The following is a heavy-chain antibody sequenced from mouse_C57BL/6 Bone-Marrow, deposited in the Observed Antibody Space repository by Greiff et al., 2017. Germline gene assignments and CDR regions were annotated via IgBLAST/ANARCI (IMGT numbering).Heavy chain of an antibody. Sequence: QVQLQQSGAELVKPGASVKLSCKASGYTFTSYWMQWVKQRPGQGLEWIGEIDPSDSYTNYNQKFKGKATLTVDTSSSTAYMQLSSLTSEDSAVYYCVLGRDYWGQGTTLTVSS. CDR1: GYTFTSYW. V-gene: IGHV1-50*01. D-gene: IGHD4-1*01. CDR3: VLGRDY. J-gene: IGHJ2*01. CDR2: IDPSDSYT.